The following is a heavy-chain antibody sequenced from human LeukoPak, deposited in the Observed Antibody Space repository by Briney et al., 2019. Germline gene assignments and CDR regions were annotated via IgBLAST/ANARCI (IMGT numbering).Heavy chain of an antibody. J-gene: IGHJ6*04. Sequence: SETLSLTCTVSGGSINDHAWCWIRQPPGRWLEWIGCVYYTGSSEYHALLKSRLTISTDTSNNQLSLKVTAVTAEDTAIYSCARLSRIATAGAYSYHSLDIWGKGTTVTVFS. D-gene: IGHD6-13*01. V-gene: IGHV4-59*11. CDR2: VYYTGSS. CDR3: ARLSRIATAGAYSYHSLDI. CDR1: GGSINDHA.